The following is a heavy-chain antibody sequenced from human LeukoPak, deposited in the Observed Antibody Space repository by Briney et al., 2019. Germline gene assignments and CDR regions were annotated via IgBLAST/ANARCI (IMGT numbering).Heavy chain of an antibody. CDR1: GYTFTGYY. V-gene: IGHV1-2*02. J-gene: IGHJ4*02. CDR2: INPNSGGT. Sequence: ASVKLSCTASGYTFTGYYMNWVRQAPGQGLEWMGWINPNSGGTNYAQKFQGRVTMTRDTSISTAYMELSRLRSDDTAVYYCAGQRDSSSWGNYSGQGTLVTVSS. CDR3: AGQRDSSSWGNY. D-gene: IGHD6-13*01.